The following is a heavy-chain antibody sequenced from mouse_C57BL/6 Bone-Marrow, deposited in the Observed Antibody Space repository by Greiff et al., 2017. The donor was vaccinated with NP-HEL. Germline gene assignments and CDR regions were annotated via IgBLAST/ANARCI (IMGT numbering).Heavy chain of an antibody. Sequence: EVQGVESGGDLVKPGGSLKLSCAASGFTFSSYGMSWVRQTPDKRLEWVATISSGGSYTYYPDSVKGRFTISRDNAKNTLYLQMSSLKSEDTAMYYCARHEDYYGSREWYFDVWGTGTTVTVSS. CDR3: ARHEDYYGSREWYFDV. D-gene: IGHD1-1*01. V-gene: IGHV5-6*01. J-gene: IGHJ1*03. CDR1: GFTFSSYG. CDR2: ISSGGSYT.